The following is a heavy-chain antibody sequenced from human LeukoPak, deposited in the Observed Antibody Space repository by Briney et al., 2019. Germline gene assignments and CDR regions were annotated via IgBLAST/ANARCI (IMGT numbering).Heavy chain of an antibody. V-gene: IGHV3-48*04. CDR2: ISSSSSTI. Sequence: GGSLRLSCAASGFTFSSYSMNWVRQAPGKGLEWVSYISSSSSTIYYADSVKGRFTISRDNAKNSLYLQMNSLRAEDTAVYYCARRDFLYYFDYWGQGTLVTVSS. D-gene: IGHD2/OR15-2a*01. CDR3: ARRDFLYYFDY. CDR1: GFTFSSYS. J-gene: IGHJ4*02.